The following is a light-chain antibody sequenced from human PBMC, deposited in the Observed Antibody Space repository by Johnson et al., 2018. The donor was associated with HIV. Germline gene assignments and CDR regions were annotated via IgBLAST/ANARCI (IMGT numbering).Light chain of an antibody. CDR3: GTWDSSLSAVYV. V-gene: IGLV1-51*01. CDR1: SSNIGNNY. J-gene: IGLJ1*01. CDR2: DNN. Sequence: QSVLTQPPSVSAAPGQKVTISCSGSSSNIGNNYVSWYQQLPGTAPKLLIYDNNKRPSGIPDRFSGYKSGTSATLGITGLQTGDAADYYCGTWDSSLSAVYVFGTGTKVTVL.